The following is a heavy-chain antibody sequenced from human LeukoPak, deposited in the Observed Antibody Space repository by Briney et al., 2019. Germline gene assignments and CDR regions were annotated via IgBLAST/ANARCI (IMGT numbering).Heavy chain of an antibody. CDR3: AKVAVVTKAIPDY. J-gene: IGHJ4*02. Sequence: GGSLRLSCAASGFTFSSYGMHWVRQAPGKGLEWVSVISYDGSNKYYADSVKGRFTISRDNSKNTLYLQMNSLRVEDTAVYYCAKVAVVTKAIPDYWGQGTLVTVSS. V-gene: IGHV3-30*18. CDR1: GFTFSSYG. D-gene: IGHD4-23*01. CDR2: ISYDGSNK.